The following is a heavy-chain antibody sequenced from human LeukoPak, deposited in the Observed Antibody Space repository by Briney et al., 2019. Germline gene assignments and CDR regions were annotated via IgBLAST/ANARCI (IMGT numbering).Heavy chain of an antibody. J-gene: IGHJ6*03. CDR1: GGSFSGYY. CDR3: AREYFSANYFLYYMDV. CDR2: INHSGST. Sequence: SETLSLTCAVYGGSFSGYYWSWNRQPPGKGLEWLGEINHSGSTNYNPSLKSRVTISVDTSKNQFSLKLSSVTAADTAVYYCAREYFSANYFLYYMDVWGTGTTVTVSS. D-gene: IGHD3-3*01. V-gene: IGHV4-34*01.